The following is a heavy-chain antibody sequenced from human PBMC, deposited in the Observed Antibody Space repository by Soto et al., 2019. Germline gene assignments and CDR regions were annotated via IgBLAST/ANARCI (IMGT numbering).Heavy chain of an antibody. J-gene: IGHJ6*02. V-gene: IGHV4-59*01. D-gene: IGHD1-20*01. CDR2: IYYSGST. Sequence: XASLSLPCTVCGGCISSYYWSGIRQPPGKGLEWIGYIYYSGSTNYNPSLKSRVTISVDTSKNQFSLKLSSVTAADTAVYYCARVKYNCNYYYYYGMDVWGPGTTVTVFS. CDR3: ARVKYNCNYYYYYGMDV. CDR1: GGCISSYY.